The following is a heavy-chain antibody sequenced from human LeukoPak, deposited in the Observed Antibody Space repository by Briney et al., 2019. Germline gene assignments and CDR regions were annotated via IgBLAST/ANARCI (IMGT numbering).Heavy chain of an antibody. CDR1: GDSVSSNSAA. CDR3: ARGWWLALLPMDV. Sequence: SQTLSLTCAISGDSVSSNSAAWNWIRQSPSRRLEWLGRTYYRSKWFNDYAVSVKSRITINPDTSKNQFSLQLNSVTAADTAVYYCARGWWLALLPMDVWGKGTTVTVSS. CDR2: TYYRSKWFN. J-gene: IGHJ6*03. D-gene: IGHD6-19*01. V-gene: IGHV6-1*01.